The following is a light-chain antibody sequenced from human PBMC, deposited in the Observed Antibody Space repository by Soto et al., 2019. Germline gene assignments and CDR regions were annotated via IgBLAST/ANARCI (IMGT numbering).Light chain of an antibody. J-gene: IGLJ1*01. V-gene: IGLV2-14*01. CDR2: DVS. CDR3: ISFTTRATYV. Sequence: QSALTQPASVSGSPGQSITISCTGTSSDVGGYNYVSWYQQHPGKAPKLMFYDVSNRPSGVSNRFSGSKSGNTASLTISGLQAEDEADYYCISFTTRATYVFGTGTKVTVL. CDR1: SSDVGGYNY.